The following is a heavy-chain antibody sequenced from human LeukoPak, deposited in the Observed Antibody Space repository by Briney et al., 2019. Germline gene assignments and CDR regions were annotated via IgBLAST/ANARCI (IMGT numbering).Heavy chain of an antibody. CDR3: AKDKRSGIADAFDI. D-gene: IGHD6-13*01. V-gene: IGHV3-48*01. J-gene: IGHJ3*02. CDR1: GFTFSSYS. Sequence: PGGSLRLSCAASGFTFSSYSMNWVRQAPGKGLEWVSYISSSSSTIYYADSVKGRFTISRDNSNNTLYLQMNSLRAEDTAVYYCAKDKRSGIADAFDIWGQGTMVTVSS. CDR2: ISSSSSTI.